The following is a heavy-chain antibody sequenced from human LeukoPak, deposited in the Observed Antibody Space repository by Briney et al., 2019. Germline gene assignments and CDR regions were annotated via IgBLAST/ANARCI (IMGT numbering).Heavy chain of an antibody. CDR3: GKDGGQYSSGPEFDP. V-gene: IGHV3-23*01. CDR1: GIVFSNTA. J-gene: IGHJ5*02. Sequence: GGSLRLSCAASGIVFSNTAMNWARQSPGRGLEWISAISGGGERTFYADSVKGRFTISRDNSKNMVYLQMNSLRADDTAIYYCGKDGGQYSSGPEFDPRGQGALVTVSS. CDR2: ISGGGERT. D-gene: IGHD6-19*01.